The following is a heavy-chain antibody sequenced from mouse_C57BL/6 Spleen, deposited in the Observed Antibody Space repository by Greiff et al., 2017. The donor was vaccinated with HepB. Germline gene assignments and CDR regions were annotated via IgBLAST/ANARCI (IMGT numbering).Heavy chain of an antibody. Sequence: QVQLKESGPELVKPGASVKLSCKASGYTFTSYDINWVKQRPGQGLEWIGWIYPRDGSTKYNEKFKGKATLTVDTSSSTAYMELHSLTSEDSAVYFCARDSNSHAMDYWGQGTSVTVSS. CDR1: GYTFTSYD. CDR3: ARDSNSHAMDY. J-gene: IGHJ4*01. D-gene: IGHD2-5*01. V-gene: IGHV1-85*01. CDR2: IYPRDGST.